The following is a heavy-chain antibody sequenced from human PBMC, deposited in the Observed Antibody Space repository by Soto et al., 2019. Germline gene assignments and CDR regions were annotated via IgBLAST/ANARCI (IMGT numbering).Heavy chain of an antibody. CDR3: ARGNGYHYYYYGMDV. CDR2: ISAYDGGT. V-gene: IGHV1-18*04. Sequence: GPEEKKPGASVNVSCKASGYIFTRYGISWVRQAPGQGLEWVGWISAYDGGTNYAQKLHGRLTITIDTSTSTAFMELRSLRSDDTALYYCARGNGYHYYYYGMDVWGQGTTVTVSS. D-gene: IGHD3-16*02. J-gene: IGHJ6*02. CDR1: GYIFTRYG.